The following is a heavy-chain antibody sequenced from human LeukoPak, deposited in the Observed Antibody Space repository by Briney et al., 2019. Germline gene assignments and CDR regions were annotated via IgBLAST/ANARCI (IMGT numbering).Heavy chain of an antibody. CDR1: GFTFSSYA. V-gene: IGHV3-30-3*01. J-gene: IGHJ6*02. Sequence: PGRSLRLSCAASGFTFSSYAMHWVRQAPGKGLEWVAVISYDGSNKYYADSVKGRFTISRDNSKNTLYLQMNSLRAEDTAVYYCARNIRGYSYVAGMDVWGQGTTVTVSS. CDR3: ARNIRGYSYVAGMDV. D-gene: IGHD5-18*01. CDR2: ISYDGSNK.